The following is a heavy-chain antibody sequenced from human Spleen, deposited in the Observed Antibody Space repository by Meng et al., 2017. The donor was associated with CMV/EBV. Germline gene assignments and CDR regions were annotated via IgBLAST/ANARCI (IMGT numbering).Heavy chain of an antibody. J-gene: IGHJ4*02. CDR1: GFAFHTYE. CDR2: ISSAGGTI. Sequence: GGSLRLSCAASGFAFHTYEMNWVRQAPGKGLEWISYISSAGGTIYYADSVKGRFTISRDNAKNSVYLQMNSLRGEDTAVYYCARDLFYDTNIDYWGQGTLVTVSS. D-gene: IGHD3-22*01. V-gene: IGHV3-48*03. CDR3: ARDLFYDTNIDY.